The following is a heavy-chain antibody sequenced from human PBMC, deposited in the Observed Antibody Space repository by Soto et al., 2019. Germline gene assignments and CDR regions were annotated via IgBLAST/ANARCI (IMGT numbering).Heavy chain of an antibody. CDR2: INPSGGST. CDR1: GYIFTNHY. J-gene: IGHJ4*02. Sequence: ASVKVSCKASGYIFTNHYIHWVRQAPGQGLEWMGIINPSGGSTNYLQKFQGRVTMTRDTSTSTVYMELSSLRSEDTAVYFCARADYYDISGFYYDYWGQGTLVTVSS. D-gene: IGHD3-22*01. V-gene: IGHV1-46*01. CDR3: ARADYYDISGFYYDY.